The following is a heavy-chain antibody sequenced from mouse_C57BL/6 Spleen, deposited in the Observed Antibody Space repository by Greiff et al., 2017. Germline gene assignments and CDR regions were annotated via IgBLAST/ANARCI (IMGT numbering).Heavy chain of an antibody. D-gene: IGHD1-1*01. CDR1: GYTFTSYW. CDR3: AIGFTVVATKAMDY. CDR2: IHPSDSDT. Sequence: QVQLQQPGAELVKPGASVKVSCKASGYTFTSYWMHWVKQRPGQGLEWIGRIHPSDSDTNYNQKFKGKATLTVDKSSSTAYMQLSSLTSEDSAVYYCAIGFTVVATKAMDYWGQGTSVTVSS. J-gene: IGHJ4*01. V-gene: IGHV1-74*01.